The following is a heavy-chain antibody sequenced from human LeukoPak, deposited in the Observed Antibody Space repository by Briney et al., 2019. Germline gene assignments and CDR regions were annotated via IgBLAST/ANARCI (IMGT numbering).Heavy chain of an antibody. V-gene: IGHV3-49*04. J-gene: IGHJ4*02. Sequence: PGGSLRLSCISSGFSFGDYGMSWVRQAPGKGLEWVGLIRSKGHGETTGYVASVKGRFTISRDDSKSIVHLQMNSLKTEDTAVYYCTRDLEITAGGMDSWGQGTLVTVSS. D-gene: IGHD6-13*01. CDR1: GFSFGDYG. CDR2: IRSKGHGETT. CDR3: TRDLEITAGGMDS.